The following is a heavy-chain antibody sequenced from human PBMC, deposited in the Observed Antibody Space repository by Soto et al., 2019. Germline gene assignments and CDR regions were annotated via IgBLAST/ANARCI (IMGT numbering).Heavy chain of an antibody. V-gene: IGHV4-59*01. Sequence: SETLSLTCSVSGASITTYYWSWIRQPPGKGLEWIGSISYSGGTKYNPSLESRVMISLDTSKNQFSLRLTSVTAADTALYYCARDWDSSGLFDPWGQGALVTVSS. CDR2: ISYSGGT. D-gene: IGHD3-10*01. J-gene: IGHJ5*02. CDR3: ARDWDSSGLFDP. CDR1: GASITTYY.